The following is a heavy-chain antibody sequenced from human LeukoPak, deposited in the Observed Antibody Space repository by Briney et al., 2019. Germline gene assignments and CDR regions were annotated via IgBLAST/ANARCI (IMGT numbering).Heavy chain of an antibody. CDR2: IRSKANSYAT. CDR1: GFTFSGSA. CDR3: TRRADYGDTTFDY. D-gene: IGHD4-17*01. V-gene: IGHV3-73*01. J-gene: IGHJ4*02. Sequence: GGSLRLSCAASGFTFSGSAMHWVRQASGKGREWVGRIRSKANSYATGYAASVKGRFTISRDDSKNTAYLQMNSLKTEDTAVYYCTRRADYGDTTFDYWGQGTLVTVSS.